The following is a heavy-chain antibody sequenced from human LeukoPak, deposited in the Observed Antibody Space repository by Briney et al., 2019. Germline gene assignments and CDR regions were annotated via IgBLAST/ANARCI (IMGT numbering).Heavy chain of an antibody. Sequence: SETLSLTCTVSGGSISSYYRSWIRQPPGKGLEWIGYIYYSGSTNYNPSLKSRVTISVDTSKNQFSLKLSSVTAADTAVYYCARSGGHDNWFDPWGQGTLVTVSS. J-gene: IGHJ5*02. CDR2: IYYSGST. CDR1: GGSISSYY. CDR3: ARSGGHDNWFDP. V-gene: IGHV4-59*01.